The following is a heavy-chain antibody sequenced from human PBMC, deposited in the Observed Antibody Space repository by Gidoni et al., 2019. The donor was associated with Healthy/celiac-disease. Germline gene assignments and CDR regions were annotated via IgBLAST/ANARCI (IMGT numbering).Heavy chain of an antibody. Sequence: QLQLQESGPGLVKPSVTLFLTCRVSGGSIGSSGYYWGWIVEPPGKGLECIGSIYYSGSTYYNPSLKSRVTISVDTSKNQFSLKLSSVTAADTAVYYCARHLGLYSSGWSGVNWFDPWGQGTLVTVSS. V-gene: IGHV4-39*01. CDR1: GGSIGSSGYY. CDR3: ARHLGLYSSGWSGVNWFDP. D-gene: IGHD6-19*01. J-gene: IGHJ5*02. CDR2: IYYSGST.